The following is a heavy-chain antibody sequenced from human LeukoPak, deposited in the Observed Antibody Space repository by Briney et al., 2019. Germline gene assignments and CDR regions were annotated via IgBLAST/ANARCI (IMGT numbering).Heavy chain of an antibody. V-gene: IGHV4-34*01. J-gene: IGHJ4*02. CDR2: INHSGRT. D-gene: IGHD2-15*01. Sequence: SETLSLTCAVYGGSFSGNFWSWIRQPPGKGLEWIGEINHSGRTNYNPSLKSRVTISVDTSKNQFSLKLSSVTAADTAVYYCARRSCSGGSCYEDWGQGTLVTVSS. CDR1: GGSFSGNF. CDR3: ARRSCSGGSCYED.